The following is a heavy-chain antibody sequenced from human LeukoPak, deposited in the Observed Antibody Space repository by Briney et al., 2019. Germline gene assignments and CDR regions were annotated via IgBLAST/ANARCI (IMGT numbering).Heavy chain of an antibody. CDR1: GGSFSGYY. J-gene: IGHJ4*02. CDR2: INHSGST. Sequence: PSETLSLTCAVYGGSFSGYYWSWIRQPPGKGLEWIGEINHSGSTNYNPSLKSRVTISVDTSKNQFSLKLSSVTAADTAVYYCARDSGSYYPFDYWGQGTLVTVSS. V-gene: IGHV4-34*01. D-gene: IGHD1-26*01. CDR3: ARDSGSYYPFDY.